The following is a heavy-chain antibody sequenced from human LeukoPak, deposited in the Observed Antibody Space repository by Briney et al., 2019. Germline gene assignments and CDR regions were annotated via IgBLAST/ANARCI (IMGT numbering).Heavy chain of an antibody. CDR1: GFTFDDYA. J-gene: IGHJ4*02. Sequence: GGSLRLSCAASGFTFDDYAMHWVRQAPGKGLEWVSLISGDGGSTYYADSVKGRFTISRDNSKNSLYLQMNSLRTEDTALYYCAKADSRYYYDSSGYLALDYWGQGTLVTVSS. D-gene: IGHD3-22*01. CDR3: AKADSRYYYDSSGYLALDY. V-gene: IGHV3-43*02. CDR2: ISGDGGST.